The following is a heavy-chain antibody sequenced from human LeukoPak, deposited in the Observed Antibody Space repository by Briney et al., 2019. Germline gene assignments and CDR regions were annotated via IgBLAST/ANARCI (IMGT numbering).Heavy chain of an antibody. V-gene: IGHV4-59*11. CDR3: ARVFRGVVTSNWFDP. J-gene: IGHJ5*02. D-gene: IGHD2-21*02. Sequence: SETLSLTCTVSGGSITGHYWTWIRQSPGKGLEWIGFVYDNGNTNYNSSLQSRVTMSIDTSTNQLSLKMTSVTAADTAIYYCARVFRGVVTSNWFDPWGQGTLVTVSS. CDR2: VYDNGNT. CDR1: GGSITGHY.